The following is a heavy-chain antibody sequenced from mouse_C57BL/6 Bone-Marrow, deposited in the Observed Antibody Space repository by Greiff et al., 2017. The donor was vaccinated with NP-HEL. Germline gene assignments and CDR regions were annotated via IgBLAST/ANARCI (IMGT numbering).Heavy chain of an antibody. V-gene: IGHV1-67*01. CDR1: GYTFTDYA. CDR2: ISTYYGDA. Sequence: VQGVESGPELVRPGVSVKISCKGSGYTFTDYAMHWVKQSHAKSLEWIGVISTYYGDASYNQKFKDKATMTVDKSSSTAYMELARLTSEDSAVYYCARYPIYYYGSSRYYFDYWGQGTTLTVSS. D-gene: IGHD1-1*01. J-gene: IGHJ2*01. CDR3: ARYPIYYYGSSRYYFDY.